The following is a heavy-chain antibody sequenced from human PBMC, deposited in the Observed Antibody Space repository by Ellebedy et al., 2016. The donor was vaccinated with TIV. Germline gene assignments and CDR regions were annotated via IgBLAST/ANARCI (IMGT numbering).Heavy chain of an antibody. D-gene: IGHD3-10*02. CDR2: ISYDGINK. V-gene: IGHV3-30-3*01. CDR3: AREIVFGESLAFAPRMDV. CDR1: GFSFSNYI. Sequence: GGSLRLXXAASGFSFSNYIMHWVRQAPGKGLEWVALISYDGINKYYADSVKGRFTISRDNSKNILYLQMNSLRADDTAAYFCAREIVFGESLAFAPRMDVWGQGTTVTVSS. J-gene: IGHJ6*02.